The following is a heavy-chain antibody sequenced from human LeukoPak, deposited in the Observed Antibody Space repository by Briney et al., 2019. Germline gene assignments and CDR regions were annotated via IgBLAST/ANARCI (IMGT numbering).Heavy chain of an antibody. CDR3: AGESGALRGYSFGL. J-gene: IGHJ4*02. D-gene: IGHD5-18*01. CDR1: GFSFSSYA. Sequence: GGSLRLTCAASGFSFSSYAMHWVRQPAGKGLEWVAITTSDESNKDYADSVKGRFTISRDNSKNTLYLQMSSLRAEDTAVYYCAGESGALRGYSFGLWGQGTLVTVSS. V-gene: IGHV3-30-3*01. CDR2: TTSDESNK.